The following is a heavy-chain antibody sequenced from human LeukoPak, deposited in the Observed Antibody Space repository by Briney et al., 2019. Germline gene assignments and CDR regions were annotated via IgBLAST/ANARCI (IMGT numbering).Heavy chain of an antibody. V-gene: IGHV3-21*01. CDR2: ISSSSSYI. J-gene: IGHJ6*02. CDR1: GFTFSSYS. Sequence: PGGSLRLSCAASGFTFSSYSMNWVRQAPGKGLEWVSSISSSSSYIYYADSVKGRFTISRDNAKNSLYLQMNSLRAEDTAVYYCARDQTYSSSSVYYYGMDVWGQGTTATVSS. D-gene: IGHD6-6*01. CDR3: ARDQTYSSSSVYYYGMDV.